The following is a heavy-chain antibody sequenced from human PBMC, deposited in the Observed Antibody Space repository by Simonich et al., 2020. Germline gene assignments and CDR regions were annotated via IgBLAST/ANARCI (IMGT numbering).Heavy chain of an antibody. V-gene: IGHV1-18*01. J-gene: IGHJ4*02. CDR1: GYTFTSYG. CDR2: FSDYNGKT. D-gene: IGHD2-15*01. CDR3: ARASRGTWWYYYFDY. Sequence: QVQLVQSGAEVKKPGASVKVSCKASGYTFTSYGISWVRQAPGQGLEWMGGFSDYNGKTNNAQKLQGRVTMTTDTSTSTAYMELRSLRSDDTAVYYCARASRGTWWYYYFDYWGQGTLVTVSS.